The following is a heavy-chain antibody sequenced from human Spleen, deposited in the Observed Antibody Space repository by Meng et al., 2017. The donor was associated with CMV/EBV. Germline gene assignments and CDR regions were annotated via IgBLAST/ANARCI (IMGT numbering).Heavy chain of an antibody. CDR3: AKDISYCGGDCYTFDY. Sequence: GESLKISCAASGFIFSDYYMSWIRQAPGKGLEWLSYITGNAHTIYYADSVAGRFTISRDNAKNSLYLQMNSLRVEDTALYYCAKDISYCGGDCYTFDYWGQGTLVTVSS. CDR1: GFIFSDYY. J-gene: IGHJ4*02. D-gene: IGHD2-21*01. CDR2: ITGNAHTI. V-gene: IGHV3-11*01.